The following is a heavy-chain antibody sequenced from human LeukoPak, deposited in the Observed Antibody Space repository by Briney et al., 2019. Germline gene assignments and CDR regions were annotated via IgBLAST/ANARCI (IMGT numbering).Heavy chain of an antibody. Sequence: ASVKVSCKASGYSFTDFYIHLVRQVPGQGLELMGWVNTKIEATHYPQKFQGRVTMTSDTSINTVYMEMSSLRSDDSGLYYCARRLVGDPYFFDYWGQGALVTVSS. V-gene: IGHV1-2*02. CDR1: GYSFTDFY. CDR3: ARRLVGDPYFFDY. CDR2: VNTKIEAT. J-gene: IGHJ4*02. D-gene: IGHD1-26*01.